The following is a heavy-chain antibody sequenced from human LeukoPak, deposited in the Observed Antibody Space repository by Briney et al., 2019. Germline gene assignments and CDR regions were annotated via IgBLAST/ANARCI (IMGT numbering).Heavy chain of an antibody. CDR1: GFTFSSYA. D-gene: IGHD3-10*01. CDR2: ISYDGSNK. CDR3: AKDYSKTSYYGSGTYYRPNWFDP. V-gene: IGHV3-30*04. J-gene: IGHJ5*02. Sequence: PGGSLRLSCAASGFTFSSYAMHWVRQAPGKGLEWVAVISYDGSNKYYADSVKGRFTTSRDNSKNTLYLQMNSLRPDDTAVYYCAKDYSKTSYYGSGTYYRPNWFDPWGQGTLVTVPS.